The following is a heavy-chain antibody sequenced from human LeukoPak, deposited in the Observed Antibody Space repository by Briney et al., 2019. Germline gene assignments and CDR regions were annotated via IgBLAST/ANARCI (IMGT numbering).Heavy chain of an antibody. Sequence: GGSLRLSCAASGFSFSTFWMTWVRQPPGGGLEWLANIRQDGNEMYYVDSVKGRFTISRDNAKNSLYLQMNKLRPEDTATYYCASAKVELGQCAYNWFDPWGQGTLVTVSS. CDR1: GFSFSTFW. J-gene: IGHJ5*02. CDR3: ASAKVELGQCAYNWFDP. CDR2: IRQDGNEM. V-gene: IGHV3-7*01. D-gene: IGHD1/OR15-1a*01.